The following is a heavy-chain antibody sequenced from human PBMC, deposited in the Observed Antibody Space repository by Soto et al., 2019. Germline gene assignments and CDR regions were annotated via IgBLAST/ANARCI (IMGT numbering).Heavy chain of an antibody. D-gene: IGHD6-13*01. V-gene: IGHV6-1*01. J-gene: IGHJ3*02. CDR3: AREGSHSGYSSSWYTDAFES. CDR2: TYYRSKWYN. CDR1: GDSVSSNSAA. Sequence: SQTLSLTCAISGDSVSSNSAAWNWIRQSPSRGLEWLGRTYYRSKWYNDYAVSVKSRITINPDTSKNQFSLQLNSVTPEDTAVYYCAREGSHSGYSSSWYTDAFESRGQRTTVTVSS.